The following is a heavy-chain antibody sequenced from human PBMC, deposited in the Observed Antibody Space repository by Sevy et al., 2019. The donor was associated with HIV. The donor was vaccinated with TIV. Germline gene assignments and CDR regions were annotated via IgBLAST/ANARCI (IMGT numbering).Heavy chain of an antibody. CDR1: GYTFTGYY. CDR2: INPNSGGT. CDR3: ARDRTTVTTYSKVGYFDY. V-gene: IGHV1-2*06. D-gene: IGHD4-4*01. Sequence: ASVKVSCKASGYTFTGYYMHWVRQAPGQGLEWMGRINPNSGGTNYAQKFQGRVTMTRDTSISTAYMELSRLRSDDTAVYYCARDRTTVTTYSKVGYFDYWGRGTLVTVSS. J-gene: IGHJ4*02.